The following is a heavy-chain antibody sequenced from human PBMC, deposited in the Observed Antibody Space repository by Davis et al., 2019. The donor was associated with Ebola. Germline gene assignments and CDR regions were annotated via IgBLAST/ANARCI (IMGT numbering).Heavy chain of an antibody. CDR2: MTGGGGNT. D-gene: IGHD2-15*01. CDR3: AKNEDCSDGNCYYYGMDV. J-gene: IGHJ6*02. Sequence: PGGSLRLSCAASGFTFSSYAMSWVRQAPGKGLDWVSAMTGGGGNTYYADSVKCRFTISRDNSKNTLYLQMNSLRGEDTAVYYCAKNEDCSDGNCYYYGMDVWGQGTTVTVSS. V-gene: IGHV3-23*01. CDR1: GFTFSSYA.